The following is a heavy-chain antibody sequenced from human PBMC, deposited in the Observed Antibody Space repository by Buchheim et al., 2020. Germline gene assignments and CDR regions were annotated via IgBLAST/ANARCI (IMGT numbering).Heavy chain of an antibody. Sequence: QVQLQESGPGLVKPSQTLSLTCTVSGGSISSGSYYWSWIRQPAGKGLEWIGRIYTSGSTNYNPSLQSRVTISVDTSKNQFSLKLSSVTAADTAVYYCARESRYCSGGSCYFVGYYFDYWGQGTL. CDR2: IYTSGST. D-gene: IGHD2-15*01. CDR1: GGSISSGSYY. J-gene: IGHJ4*01. CDR3: ARESRYCSGGSCYFVGYYFDY. V-gene: IGHV4-61*02.